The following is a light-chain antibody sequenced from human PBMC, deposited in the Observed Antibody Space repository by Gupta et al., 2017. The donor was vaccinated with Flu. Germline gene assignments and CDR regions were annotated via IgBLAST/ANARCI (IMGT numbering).Light chain of an antibody. Sequence: QSVLTQPPSGQRVTISCSGSSSNIGSNTVNWYQQLPGTAPKLLIYSNNQRPSGVPGRFSGSKSGTSASLAISGLQSEDEADDYCAAWDDSLNGHVFGTGTKVTVL. CDR1: SSNIGSNT. V-gene: IGLV1-44*01. J-gene: IGLJ1*01. CDR3: AAWDDSLNGHV. CDR2: SNN.